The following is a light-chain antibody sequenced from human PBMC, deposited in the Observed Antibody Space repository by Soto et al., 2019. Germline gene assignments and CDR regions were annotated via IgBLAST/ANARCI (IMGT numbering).Light chain of an antibody. CDR1: SSNIGAGYN. V-gene: IGLV1-40*01. CDR2: VNS. Sequence: QAVLTQPPSVSGAPGQRVTISCTGSSSNIGAGYNVHWYQQLPGTAPKLLIYVNSNRPSGVPDRFSGSKSGTSAYLAITGLQAEDEADYYCQSYDSSLSGVVFGGGTKVTVL. J-gene: IGLJ2*01. CDR3: QSYDSSLSGVV.